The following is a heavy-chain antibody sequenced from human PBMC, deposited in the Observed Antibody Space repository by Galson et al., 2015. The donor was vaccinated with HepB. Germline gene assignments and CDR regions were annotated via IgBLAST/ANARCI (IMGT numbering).Heavy chain of an antibody. CDR2: IYYSGST. CDR1: GGAISSSSYY. D-gene: IGHD4-23*01. Sequence: ATLSRTCTVSGGAISSSSYYWGWIRQPPGKGLAWIGSIYYSGSTNYSPSLKSRLTISIDTSKNQFSLKLSSVTAADTAVYYCARDTAHGNTTGPYWYFELWGRGTLVTVSS. CDR3: ARDTAHGNTTGPYWYFEL. J-gene: IGHJ2*01. V-gene: IGHV4-39*07.